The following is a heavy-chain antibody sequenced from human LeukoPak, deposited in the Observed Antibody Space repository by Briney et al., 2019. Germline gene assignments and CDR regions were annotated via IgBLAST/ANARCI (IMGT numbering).Heavy chain of an antibody. J-gene: IGHJ6*03. CDR3: AKPGGGYYYYYMDV. D-gene: IGHD1-14*01. V-gene: IGHV3-21*06. CDR1: GFTFSTYN. CDR2: ITSSSSYI. Sequence: PGGSLRLSCAASGFTFSTYNMNWVRHAPGKGLEWISSITSSSSYIYYADSVKGRFTISRDNAKNSLYLQMNSLRAEDTAVYYCAKPGGGYYYYYMDVWGKGTTVTVSS.